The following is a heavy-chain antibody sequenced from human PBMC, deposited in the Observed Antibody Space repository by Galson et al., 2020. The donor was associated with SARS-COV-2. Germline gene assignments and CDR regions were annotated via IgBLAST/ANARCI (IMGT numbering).Heavy chain of an antibody. Sequence: GEFLKISCAASGFAFGSYTMDWVRQAPGKGLQWVSSISSGSRYIYYADSVKGRFTISRDSAKDSLYLQMNSLRAEDTAVYYCARDAMVRGLDSWGQGTLVTVSS. V-gene: IGHV3-21*06. D-gene: IGHD3-10*01. CDR3: ARDAMVRGLDS. CDR2: ISSGSRYI. J-gene: IGHJ5*01. CDR1: GFAFGSYT.